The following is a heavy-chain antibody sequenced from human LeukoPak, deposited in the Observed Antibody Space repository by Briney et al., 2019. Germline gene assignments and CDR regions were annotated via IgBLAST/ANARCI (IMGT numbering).Heavy chain of an antibody. V-gene: IGHV3-7*01. CDR2: INEDGSEK. CDR1: GFTFSNYW. J-gene: IGHJ4*02. CDR3: ARGGTFVSDY. D-gene: IGHD1-1*01. Sequence: GGLLRLCCASSGFTFSNYWMCWVRPAPGKGVEWVANINEDGSEKYYVDSMKVRFTVSRDNAKTSLYLQMDSLRAEDTAVYYCARGGTFVSDYWGQGTLVTVSS.